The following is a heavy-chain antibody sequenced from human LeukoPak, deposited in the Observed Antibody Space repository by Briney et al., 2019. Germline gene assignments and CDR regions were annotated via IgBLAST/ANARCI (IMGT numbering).Heavy chain of an antibody. CDR1: GYTFTSYG. CDR2: ISAYNGNT. J-gene: IGHJ5*02. CDR3: ARAGYTANVVKSHWFDP. V-gene: IGHV1-18*01. Sequence: ASVKVSCKASGYTFTSYGISWVRQAPGQGLEWMGWISAYNGNTNYAQKLQGRVTMTTDTSTSTAYMELRSLRSDDTAVYYCARAGYTANVVKSHWFDPWGQGTLVTVSS. D-gene: IGHD6-13*01.